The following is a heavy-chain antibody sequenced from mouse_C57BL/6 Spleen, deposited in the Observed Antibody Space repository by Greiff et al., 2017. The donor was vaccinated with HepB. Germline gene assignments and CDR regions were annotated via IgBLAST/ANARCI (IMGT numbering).Heavy chain of an antibody. CDR2: IHPSDSDT. CDR3: AIKGWIYYDYDGGYYYAMDY. Sequence: QVHLQQPGAELVKPGASVKVSCKASGYTFTSYWMHWVKQRPGQGLEWIGRIHPSDSDTNYNQKFKGKATLTVDKSSSTAYMQLSSLTSEDSAVYYCAIKGWIYYDYDGGYYYAMDYWGQGTSVTVSS. D-gene: IGHD2-4*01. J-gene: IGHJ4*01. V-gene: IGHV1-74*01. CDR1: GYTFTSYW.